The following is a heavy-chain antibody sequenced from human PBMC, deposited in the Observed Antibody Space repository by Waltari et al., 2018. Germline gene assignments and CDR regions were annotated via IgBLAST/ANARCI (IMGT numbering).Heavy chain of an antibody. CDR2: IIPILGTA. Sequence: QVQLVQSGAEVKKPGSSVKVSCKASGGTFSSYAISWVRQAPGQGLEWMGGIIPILGTANYAQKYQRRVTITTDESTSTAYMELSSLRSEDTAVYYCARGYPTVTTYYYYYGMDVLGQGTTVTVSS. CDR3: ARGYPTVTTYYYYYGMDV. J-gene: IGHJ6*02. V-gene: IGHV1-69*05. CDR1: GGTFSSYA. D-gene: IGHD4-4*01.